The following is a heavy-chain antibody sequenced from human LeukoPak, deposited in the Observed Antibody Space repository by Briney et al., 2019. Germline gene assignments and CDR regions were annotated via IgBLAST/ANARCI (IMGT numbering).Heavy chain of an antibody. CDR1: GGSISSYY. V-gene: IGHV4-59*01. Sequence: PSETLSLTCTVSGGSISSYYWSWIRQPPGEGLEWIGYIYYSGSTNYNPSLKSRVTISVDTSKNQFSLKLSSVTAADTAVYYCARGITIFGVVSYYYGMDVWGQGTTVTVSS. CDR3: ARGITIFGVVSYYYGMDV. D-gene: IGHD3-3*01. J-gene: IGHJ6*02. CDR2: IYYSGST.